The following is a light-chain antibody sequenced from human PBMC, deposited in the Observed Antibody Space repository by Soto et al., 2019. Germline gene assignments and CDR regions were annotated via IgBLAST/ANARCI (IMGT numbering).Light chain of an antibody. CDR2: GAS. CDR3: QQYSNWPPWT. V-gene: IGKV3-15*01. CDR1: QSISIN. J-gene: IGKJ1*01. Sequence: EIVMTQSPATLSVSPGERATLSCRASQSISINLAWYQQKPGQAPRLLVYGASTRATGVPARFSGSGSETEVTLSNPSLQCDDFAVYFCQQYSNWPPWTFGQGTKVEVK.